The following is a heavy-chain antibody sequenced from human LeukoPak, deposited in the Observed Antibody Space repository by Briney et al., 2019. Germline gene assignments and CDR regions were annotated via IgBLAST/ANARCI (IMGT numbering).Heavy chain of an antibody. CDR1: GFTFDDYA. CDR2: ISWNSGSI. J-gene: IGHJ3*02. V-gene: IGHV3-9*01. Sequence: PGGFLRLSCAASGFTFDDYAMHWVRQAPGKGLEWVSGISWNSGSIGYADSVKGRFTISRDNAKNSLYLQMNSLRAEDTALYYCARAVVMGAFDIWGQGTMVTVSS. D-gene: IGHD4-23*01. CDR3: ARAVVMGAFDI.